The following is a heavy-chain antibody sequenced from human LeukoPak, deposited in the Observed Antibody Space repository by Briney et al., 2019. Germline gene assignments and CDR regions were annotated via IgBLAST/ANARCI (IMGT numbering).Heavy chain of an antibody. J-gene: IGHJ4*02. D-gene: IGHD5-24*01. CDR3: AKDPRQGDGFWDIDY. Sequence: GGSLRLSCAASGFTFSIYALSWVRQAPGRRLEWVSGIICAGSTYYADSVKGRFTVSRDQSGNTVYLRMTRLRAEDTAIYYCAKDPRQGDGFWDIDYWGQGTLVTVSS. CDR2: IICAGST. V-gene: IGHV3-23*01. CDR1: GFTFSIYA.